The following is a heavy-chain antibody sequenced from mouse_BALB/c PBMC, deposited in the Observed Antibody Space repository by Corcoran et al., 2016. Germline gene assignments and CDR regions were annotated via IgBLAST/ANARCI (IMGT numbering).Heavy chain of an antibody. CDR1: GYTFTSYV. J-gene: IGHJ1*01. CDR2: INPYNDGT. CDR3: ASAYYGSSYWYVDV. V-gene: IGHV1S136*01. D-gene: IGHD1-1*01. Sequence: EVQLQQSGPELVKPGASVKMSCKASGYTFTSYVMHWVKQKPGQGLEWIGYINPYNDGTKYNEKFKGKATLTSDKSSSTAYMELSSLTSEDSAVYYCASAYYGSSYWYVDVWGAGTTVTVSS.